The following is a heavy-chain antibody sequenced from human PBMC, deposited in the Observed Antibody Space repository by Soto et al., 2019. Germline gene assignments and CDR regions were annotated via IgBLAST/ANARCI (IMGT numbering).Heavy chain of an antibody. CDR2: ITSDTKTI. J-gene: IGHJ4*02. Sequence: EVQLVESGGDLVQRGGSLRLSCEASGFTFNIYSMNWVRQAPGKGLEWFSYITSDTKTIKYADSVKGRFTISRDNAKNSVYLQMNSLRDEDTAVSYCARSVEGHFDYWGQGTVVTVSS. CDR3: ARSVEGHFDY. V-gene: IGHV3-48*02. CDR1: GFTFNIYS. D-gene: IGHD6-19*01.